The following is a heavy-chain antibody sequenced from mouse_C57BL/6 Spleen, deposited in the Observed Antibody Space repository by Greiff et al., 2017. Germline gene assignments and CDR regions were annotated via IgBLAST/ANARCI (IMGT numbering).Heavy chain of an antibody. D-gene: IGHD1-1*01. V-gene: IGHV1-59*01. CDR2: IDPSDSYT. Sequence: QVQLQQPGAELVRPGTSVKLSCKASGYTFTSYWMHWVKQRPGQGLEWIGVIDPSDSYTNYNQKFKGKATLTVDTSSSTAYMQLSSLTSEDSAVYYCARGASSRIFDYWGQGTTLTVSS. J-gene: IGHJ2*01. CDR1: GYTFTSYW. CDR3: ARGASSRIFDY.